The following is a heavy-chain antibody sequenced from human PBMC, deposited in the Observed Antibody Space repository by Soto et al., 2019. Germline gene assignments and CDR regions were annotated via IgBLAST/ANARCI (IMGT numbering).Heavy chain of an antibody. Sequence: GASVKVSFKVSGYSLNELCMHWVRQPPGKGLEWIGGFDPEEGKMIYAQNFQGRVTMTEDTSTDTAYMELNSLTSEDTAIYYCATDLGVALAPLSILYFQQWGQGTVVTVSS. CDR2: FDPEEGKM. V-gene: IGHV1-24*01. CDR1: GYSLNELC. D-gene: IGHD3-10*01. J-gene: IGHJ1*01. CDR3: ATDLGVALAPLSILYFQQ.